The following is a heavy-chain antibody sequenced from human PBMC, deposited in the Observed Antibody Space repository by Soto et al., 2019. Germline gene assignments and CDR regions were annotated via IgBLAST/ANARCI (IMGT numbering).Heavy chain of an antibody. CDR2: INAYNGNT. Sequence: QVQLVQSGAEVKKPGASVKVSCKAFGYTFTRFGINWVRQAPGQGLEWMGWINAYNGNTKYAQGLQGRVIMTTDTFMTTVFMELRSLRSDDTAVYYCARDYYDTSGYSYSYWGQGTLDTVSS. V-gene: IGHV1-18*01. CDR3: ARDYYDTSGYSYSY. J-gene: IGHJ4*02. D-gene: IGHD3-22*01. CDR1: GYTFTRFG.